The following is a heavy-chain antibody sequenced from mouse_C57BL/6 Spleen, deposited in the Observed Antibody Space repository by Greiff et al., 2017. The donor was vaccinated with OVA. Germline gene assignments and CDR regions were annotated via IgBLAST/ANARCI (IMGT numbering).Heavy chain of an antibody. V-gene: IGHV1-61*01. D-gene: IGHD1-1*01. CDR3: ARGGGTPYAMDY. CDR1: GYTFTSYW. CDR2: IYPSDSET. J-gene: IGHJ4*01. Sequence: QVQLQQPGAELVRPGSSVKLSCKASGYTFTSYWMDWVKQRPGQGLEWIGNIYPSDSETHYNQKFKDKATLTVDKSSSTAYMQRSRLTSEDSAVYYCARGGGTPYAMDYWGKGTSVTVSS.